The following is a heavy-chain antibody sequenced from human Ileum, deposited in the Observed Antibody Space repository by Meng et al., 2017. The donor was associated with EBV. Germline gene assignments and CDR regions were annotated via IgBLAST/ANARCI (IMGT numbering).Heavy chain of an antibody. CDR3: ARGSGAGGRDWFDP. J-gene: IGHJ5*02. D-gene: IGHD3-16*01. CDR2: MNSYTGNA. CDR1: GNTFINHD. V-gene: IGHV1-8*01. Sequence: VPMVQYGAGVKKPGASVKVSCKASGNTFINHDINWVRQAAGQGLESIGWMNSYTGNAGYAQKFRGRVTMTRDTSINTAYLEVISLTSEDTAVYYCARGSGAGGRDWFDPWGQGTLVTVSS.